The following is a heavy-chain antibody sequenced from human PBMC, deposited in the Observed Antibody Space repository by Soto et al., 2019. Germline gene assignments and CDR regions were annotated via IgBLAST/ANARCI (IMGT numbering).Heavy chain of an antibody. CDR3: ARGAMGVSPAGSWVSFEI. V-gene: IGHV3-48*03. J-gene: IGHJ3*02. CDR2: ISSSGSTI. Sequence: GGSLRLSCAASGFTLSSYEMNWVRQAPGKGLEWVSYISSSGSTIYYADSVKGRFTISRDNAKNSMYLQMNSLIAADTAVYYCARGAMGVSPAGSWVSFEIWGQGTMVTVSS. D-gene: IGHD1-26*01. CDR1: GFTLSSYE.